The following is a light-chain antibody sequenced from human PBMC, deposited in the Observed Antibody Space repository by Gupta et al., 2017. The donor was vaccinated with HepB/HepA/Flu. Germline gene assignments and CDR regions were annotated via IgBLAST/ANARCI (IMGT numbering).Light chain of an antibody. V-gene: IGKV3-11*01. Sequence: EIVLTQSPATLSLSPGDRATLSCRASQSVSSDLAWYQQKPGQAPRLLIYDASNRATGIPARFSGSGSGTDFTLTISSLEPEDFAVYYCQQRSNWPITFGQGTRLEIK. CDR2: DAS. CDR3: QQRSNWPIT. CDR1: QSVSSD. J-gene: IGKJ5*01.